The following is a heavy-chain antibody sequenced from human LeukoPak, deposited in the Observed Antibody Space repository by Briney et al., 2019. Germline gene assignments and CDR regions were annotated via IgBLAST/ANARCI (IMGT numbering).Heavy chain of an antibody. CDR1: GYSISSGYY. V-gene: IGHV4-38-2*02. CDR2: IYHSGST. CDR3: ARGFVVVVAATEAFDI. D-gene: IGHD2-15*01. J-gene: IGHJ3*02. Sequence: SETLSLTCTVSGYSISSGYYWGWIRQPPGKGLEWIGSIYHSGSTYYNPSLKSRVTISVDTSKNQFSLKLSSVTAADTAVYYCARGFVVVVAATEAFDIWGQGTMVTVSS.